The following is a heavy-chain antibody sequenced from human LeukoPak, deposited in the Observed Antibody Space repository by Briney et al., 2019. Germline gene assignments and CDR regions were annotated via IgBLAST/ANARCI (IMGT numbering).Heavy chain of an antibody. V-gene: IGHV3-30*02. J-gene: IGHJ4*02. D-gene: IGHD5-24*01. CDR2: IRYDGSNK. CDR3: ALNTRDRDGYFDY. Sequence: SGGSLRLSCAASEFTFSSYGMHWVRQAPGKGLEWVAFIRYDGSNKYYADSVKGRFTISRDNSKNTLYLQMNSLRAEDTAVYYCALNTRDRDGYFDYWGQGTLVTVSS. CDR1: EFTFSSYG.